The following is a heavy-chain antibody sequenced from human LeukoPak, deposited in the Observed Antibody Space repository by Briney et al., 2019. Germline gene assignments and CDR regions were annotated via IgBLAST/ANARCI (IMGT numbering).Heavy chain of an antibody. V-gene: IGHV4-39*07. Sequence: SETLSLTCTVSGGSISSSSYYWGWIRQPPGKGLEWIGSIYYSGSTYYNPSLKSRVTITVDTSKNQFSLKLSSVTAADTAVYYCARDLRLRLGELSPDTNAFDIWGQGTMVTVSS. CDR2: IYYSGST. J-gene: IGHJ3*02. D-gene: IGHD3-16*02. CDR1: GGSISSSSYY. CDR3: ARDLRLRLGELSPDTNAFDI.